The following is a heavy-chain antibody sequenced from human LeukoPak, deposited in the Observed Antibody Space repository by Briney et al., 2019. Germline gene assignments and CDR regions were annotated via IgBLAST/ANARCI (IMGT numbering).Heavy chain of an antibody. J-gene: IGHJ5*02. CDR3: TTDLLRYFDWLRFDP. CDR2: IQSKTDGGTT. Sequence: PGGSLRLSCAASGFTFSNAWMTWVRQAPGKGLEWVGRIQSKTDGGTTDYAAPVKGRFTISRDDSKNTLYLQMNSLKTEDTAVYYCTTDLLRYFDWLRFDPWGQGTLVTVSS. V-gene: IGHV3-15*01. CDR1: GFTFSNAW. D-gene: IGHD3-9*01.